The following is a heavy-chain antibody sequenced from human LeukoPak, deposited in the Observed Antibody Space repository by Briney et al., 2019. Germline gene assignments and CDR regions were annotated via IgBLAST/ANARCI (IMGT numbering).Heavy chain of an antibody. CDR3: ARDENAGAIFDY. V-gene: IGHV3-30-3*01. Sequence: PGGSLRLSCAASGFTFSSYAMHWVRQAPGKGLEWVAVISYDGSNKYYADSVKGRFTISRDNSKNTLYLQMNSLRAEDTAVYYCARDENAGAIFDYWGQGTLVTVSS. J-gene: IGHJ4*02. CDR1: GFTFSSYA. CDR2: ISYDGSNK. D-gene: IGHD1-26*01.